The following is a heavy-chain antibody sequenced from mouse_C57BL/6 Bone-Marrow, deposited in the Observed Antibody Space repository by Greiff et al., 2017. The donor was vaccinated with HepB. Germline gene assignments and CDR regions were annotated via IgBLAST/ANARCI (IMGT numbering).Heavy chain of an antibody. CDR3: VRHESSYDYEDYYAMDY. D-gene: IGHD2-4*01. V-gene: IGHV10-1*01. CDR2: IRSKSNNYAT. CDR1: GFSFNTYA. Sequence: EVQLVESGGGLVKPGGSLKLSCAASGFSFNTYAMNWVRQAPGKGLEWVARIRSKSNNYATYYADSVKDRFTISRDDSESMLYLQMNNLKTEDTAMYYCVRHESSYDYEDYYAMDYWGQGTSVTVSS. J-gene: IGHJ4*01.